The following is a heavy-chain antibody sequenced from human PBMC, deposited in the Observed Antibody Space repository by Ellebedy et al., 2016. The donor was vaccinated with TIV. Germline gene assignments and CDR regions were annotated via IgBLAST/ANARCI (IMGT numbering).Heavy chain of an antibody. Sequence: GGSLRLSCAASGFTFSGHLINWVRQAPGKGLEWVANIKEDGSEKYYVDSVKGRFTISRDNAKKSLDLQMNRLRVEDTAVYYCASGLGAPNYWGQGTLVTVSS. CDR3: ASGLGAPNY. J-gene: IGHJ4*02. CDR1: GFTFSGHL. CDR2: IKEDGSEK. V-gene: IGHV3-7*01. D-gene: IGHD1-26*01.